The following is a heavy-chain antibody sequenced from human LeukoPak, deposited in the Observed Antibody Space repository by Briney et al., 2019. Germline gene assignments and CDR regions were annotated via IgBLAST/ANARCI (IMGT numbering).Heavy chain of an antibody. V-gene: IGHV4-39*01. J-gene: IGHJ4*02. CDR2: IYYSGST. CDR3: ARLVVRGVRDSLNNN. D-gene: IGHD3-10*01. Sequence: PSETLSLTCTVSGGSISSGGYYWSWIRQRPGKGLEWIGYIYYSGSTYYNPSLKSRVTISVDTSKNQFSLKLSSVTAADTAVYYCARLVVRGVRDSLNNNWGQGTLVTVSS. CDR1: GGSISSGGYY.